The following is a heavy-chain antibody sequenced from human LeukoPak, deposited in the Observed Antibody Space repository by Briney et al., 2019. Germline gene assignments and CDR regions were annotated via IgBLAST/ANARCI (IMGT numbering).Heavy chain of an antibody. Sequence: SVKVSCKASGGTFSSYAISWVRQAPGQGLEWMGEIIPIFGTANYVQKFQGRVTITADESTSTAYMELSSLRSEDTAVYYCARGGTAAYPSYYYMDVWGKGTTVTISS. J-gene: IGHJ6*03. V-gene: IGHV1-69*13. D-gene: IGHD6-13*01. CDR1: GGTFSSYA. CDR2: IIPIFGTA. CDR3: ARGGTAAYPSYYYMDV.